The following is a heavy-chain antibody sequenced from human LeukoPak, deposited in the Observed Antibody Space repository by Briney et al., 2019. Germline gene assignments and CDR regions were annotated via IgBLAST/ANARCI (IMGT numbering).Heavy chain of an antibody. D-gene: IGHD3-16*01. CDR1: GFPFSNYS. V-gene: IGHV3-7*01. J-gene: IGHJ4*02. CDR2: IDEDGNEK. Sequence: GGSLRLSCVVSGFPFSNYSMNWVRQAPGKGLEWVANIDEDGNEKNYVDFVKGRFTISRDNAKNSLYLQMNSLRVEDTAVYYCASGGHIDYCGQGTLVTVSS. CDR3: ASGGHIDY.